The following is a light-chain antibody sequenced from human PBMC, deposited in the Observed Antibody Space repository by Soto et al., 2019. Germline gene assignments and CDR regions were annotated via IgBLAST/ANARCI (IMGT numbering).Light chain of an antibody. CDR1: QSVSSN. J-gene: IGKJ5*01. CDR2: GAS. V-gene: IGKV3D-15*01. Sequence: EIVMTQSPATLSVSLGDRATLACRASQSVSSNLAWYQQKPGQATRLLVYGASSRDTGIADRVSGSGSGTDFTLTISRLETEDFATYHCQQYDHLPITFGQGTRLEIK. CDR3: QQYDHLPIT.